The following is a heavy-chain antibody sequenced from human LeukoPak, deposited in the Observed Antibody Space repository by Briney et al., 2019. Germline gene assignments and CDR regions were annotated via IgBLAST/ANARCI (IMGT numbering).Heavy chain of an antibody. CDR3: VHIRSEVVDTPVVEY. CDR1: GFSLSPRGVG. CDR2: NYWEDDK. D-gene: IGHD2-21*01. V-gene: IGHV2-5*02. Sequence: GSGPTLVNPTQTLTLTYSFSGFSLSPRGVGGGWIREPPGNGLEWLSVNYWEDDKRYRPCLKSRIIITKDTAKNRVILTMTSMDPVDTAAYYCVHIRSEVVDTPVVEYWGQGTLVTVSS. J-gene: IGHJ4*02.